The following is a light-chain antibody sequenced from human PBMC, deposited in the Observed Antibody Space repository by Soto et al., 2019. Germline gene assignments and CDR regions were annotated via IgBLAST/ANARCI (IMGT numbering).Light chain of an antibody. J-gene: IGLJ1*01. Sequence: QSVLTQPASVSGSPGQSITISCTGTSTDVGGYKYVSWYQQHPGTAPKLMIFEVNGRPSGVSDRFSGSKSGNTASLTISGLPPEDEADYYCSSFSSSSTPYVFGTGTKVTVL. V-gene: IGLV2-14*01. CDR2: EVN. CDR1: STDVGGYKY. CDR3: SSFSSSSTPYV.